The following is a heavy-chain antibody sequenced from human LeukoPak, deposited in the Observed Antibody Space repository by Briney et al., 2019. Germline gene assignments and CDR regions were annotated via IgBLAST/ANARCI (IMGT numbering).Heavy chain of an antibody. J-gene: IGHJ3*02. V-gene: IGHV4-39*07. CDR3: ARATYYYDSSGYSDAFDI. D-gene: IGHD3-22*01. Sequence: SETLSLTCTVSGGSISSSSYYWGWIRQPPGKGLEGIGSIYYSGSTYYNPSLKSRVTISVDTSKNQFSLKLSFVTAADTAVYYCARATYYYDSSGYSDAFDIWGQGTMVTVSS. CDR1: GGSISSSSYY. CDR2: IYYSGST.